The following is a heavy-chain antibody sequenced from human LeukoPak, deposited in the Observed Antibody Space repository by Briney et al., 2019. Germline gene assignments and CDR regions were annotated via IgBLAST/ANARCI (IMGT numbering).Heavy chain of an antibody. J-gene: IGHJ3*02. CDR1: GFTFSSYA. CDR3: ARDQTLSYYGDFLDFNLHRGSGAFDI. CDR2: MSGSGDRI. V-gene: IGHV3-23*01. Sequence: PGGSLRLSCAASGFTFSSYAMSWVRQAPGKGLEWVSSMSGSGDRIHYADSVKGRFTISRDNAKNSLYLQMNSLRAEDTAVYYCARDQTLSYYGDFLDFNLHRGSGAFDIWGQGTMVTVSS. D-gene: IGHD4-17*01.